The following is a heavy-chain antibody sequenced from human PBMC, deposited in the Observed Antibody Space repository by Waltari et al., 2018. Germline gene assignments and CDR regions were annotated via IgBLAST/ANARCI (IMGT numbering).Heavy chain of an antibody. V-gene: IGHV4-39*01. D-gene: IGHD6-13*01. CDR1: SSSSYY. CDR2: IYYSGST. CDR3: ARGGRIAAAGHFDY. Sequence: SSSSYYWGWIRQPPGKGLEWIGSIYYSGSTYYNPSLKSRVTISVDTSKNQFSLKLSSVTAADTAVYYCARGGRIAAAGHFDYWGQGTLVTVSS. J-gene: IGHJ4*02.